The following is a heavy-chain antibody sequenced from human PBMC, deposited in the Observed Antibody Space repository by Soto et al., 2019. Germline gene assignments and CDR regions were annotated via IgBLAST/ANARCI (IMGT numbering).Heavy chain of an antibody. V-gene: IGHV4-31*03. J-gene: IGHJ4*02. CDR3: ARDWGSSGWPN. D-gene: IGHD6-19*01. CDR1: GHSLSSGGYY. CDR2: IYFTGST. Sequence: SETLSLTCTVSGHSLSSGGYYWSWIRQQPGKGLEWLAYIYFTGSTLYNPSLKSRLAMSLDTSKNQFSLKLASVTATDTAIYYCARDWGSSGWPNWGQGALVTVSS.